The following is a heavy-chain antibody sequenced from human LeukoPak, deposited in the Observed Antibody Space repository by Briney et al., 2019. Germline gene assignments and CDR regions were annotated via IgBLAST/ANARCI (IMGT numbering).Heavy chain of an antibody. CDR1: GGSFSGYY. CDR3: ASSPVGSVDY. J-gene: IGHJ4*02. Sequence: SETLSLTCAVYGGSFSGYYWSWIRQPPGKGLEWIGEINHSGSTNYNPSLKSRVTISVDTSKNQFSLKLSSVTAADTAVYYCASSPVGSVDYWGQGTLVTVSS. D-gene: IGHD3-10*01. CDR2: INHSGST. V-gene: IGHV4-34*01.